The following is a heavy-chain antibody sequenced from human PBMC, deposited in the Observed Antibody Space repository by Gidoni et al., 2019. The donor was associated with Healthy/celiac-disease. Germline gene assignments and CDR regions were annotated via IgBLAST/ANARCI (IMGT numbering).Heavy chain of an antibody. J-gene: IGHJ3*02. V-gene: IGHV3-66*02. CDR1: GFPVSSNY. D-gene: IGHD6-19*01. CDR2: IYSGGST. CDR3: ARGGSIAVAGRDDFDI. Sequence: ELLLVESGGVLVQPGGSLRLSCAASGFPVSSNYMSWVRQAPGKGLEWVSVIYSGGSTYYADSVKGRFTISRDNSKNTMYLQMNSLRAEDTAVYYCARGGSIAVAGRDDFDIWGQGIMVTVSS.